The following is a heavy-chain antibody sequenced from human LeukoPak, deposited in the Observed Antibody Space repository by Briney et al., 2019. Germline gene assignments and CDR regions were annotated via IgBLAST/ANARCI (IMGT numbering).Heavy chain of an antibody. J-gene: IGHJ6*04. CDR3: ARGALGYYYYYGMDV. CDR2: INPNSGGT. CDR1: GYTFTGYY. Sequence: ASVKVSCKASGYTFTGYYMHWVRQAPGQGLEWMGWINPNSGGTNYAQKFQGWVTMTRDTSISTAYMELSRLRSDDTAEYYCARGALGYYYYYGMDVWGKGTTVTVSS. V-gene: IGHV1-2*04.